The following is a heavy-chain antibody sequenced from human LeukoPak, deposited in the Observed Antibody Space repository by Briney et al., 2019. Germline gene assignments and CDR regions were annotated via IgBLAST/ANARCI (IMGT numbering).Heavy chain of an antibody. CDR3: ARHPSYTSGWPLDY. Sequence: GESLKISCKGSGYSFTSHWIGWVRQMPGKGLEWMGIIYCGDSDTRYSPSFQGQVTISADKSISTAYLQWSSLKASDTAIYYCARHPSYTSGWPLDYWGQGTLVTVSS. D-gene: IGHD6-19*01. CDR2: IYCGDSDT. CDR1: GYSFTSHW. J-gene: IGHJ4*02. V-gene: IGHV5-51*01.